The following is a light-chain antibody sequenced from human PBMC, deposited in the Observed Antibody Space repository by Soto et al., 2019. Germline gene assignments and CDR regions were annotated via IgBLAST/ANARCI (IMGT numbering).Light chain of an antibody. Sequence: QSALTQPASVSGSPGQSITMSCTGASSDIDGYDYVSWYQHHPGEAPKLLIYDVTNRPSGVSNRFSASKSGNTASLTISGLHAEDEADYYCSSYTRRNTVVFGGGTKLTVL. V-gene: IGLV2-14*01. CDR2: DVT. CDR1: SSDIDGYDY. CDR3: SSYTRRNTVV. J-gene: IGLJ2*01.